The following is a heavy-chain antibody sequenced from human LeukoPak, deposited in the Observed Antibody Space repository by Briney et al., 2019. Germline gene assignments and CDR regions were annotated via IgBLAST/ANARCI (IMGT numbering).Heavy chain of an antibody. Sequence: SETLSLTCTVSGGSISSYYWSWIRQPPGKGLEWIGYIYYSGSTNYNPSLKSRVTISVDTSKNQFSLKLSSVTAADTAVYYCARAIGKIGTYYFDYWGQGTLVTVSS. CDR1: GGSISSYY. D-gene: IGHD1-26*01. CDR3: ARAIGKIGTYYFDY. V-gene: IGHV4-59*08. CDR2: IYYSGST. J-gene: IGHJ4*02.